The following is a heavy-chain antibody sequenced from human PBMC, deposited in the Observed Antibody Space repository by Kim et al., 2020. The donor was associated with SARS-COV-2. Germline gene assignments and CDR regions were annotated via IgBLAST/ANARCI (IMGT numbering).Heavy chain of an antibody. D-gene: IGHD3-10*01. CDR3: ARDGRYGSGSFAGL. J-gene: IGHJ4*02. CDR2: IYYSGST. V-gene: IGHV4-59*01. Sequence: SETLSLTCTVSGGSISSYYWSWIRQPPGKGLEWIGYIYYSGSTNYNPSLKSRVTISVDTSKNQFSLKLSSVTAADTAVYYCARDGRYGSGSFAGLWGQGNLVTVSS. CDR1: GGSISSYY.